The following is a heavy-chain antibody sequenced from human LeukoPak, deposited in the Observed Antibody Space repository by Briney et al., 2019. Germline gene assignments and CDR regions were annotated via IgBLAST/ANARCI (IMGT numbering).Heavy chain of an antibody. CDR1: GFTFSSYA. Sequence: GGSLRLSCAASGFTFSSYAMSWVRQAPGKGVGWISTISGSGGSTYYVDSVKGRFTISRDNSKNTLYLQMNSLRAEDTAIYYCAKDQQSISYSPWGQGTLVTVSS. D-gene: IGHD4-11*01. V-gene: IGHV3-23*01. J-gene: IGHJ5*02. CDR3: AKDQQSISYSP. CDR2: ISGSGGST.